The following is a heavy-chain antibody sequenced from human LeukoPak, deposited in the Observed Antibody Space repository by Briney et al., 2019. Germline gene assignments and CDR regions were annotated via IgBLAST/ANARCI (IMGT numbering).Heavy chain of an antibody. D-gene: IGHD4-11*01. V-gene: IGHV3-30*04. Sequence: PGGSLRLSCAASGFTFSSYAMHWVRQAPGKGLEWVAVISYDGSNKYYADSVRGRFTISRDNSKNTLYLQMNSLRAEDTAVYYCARDREGNYESYYYGMDVWGQGTTVTVSS. CDR2: ISYDGSNK. J-gene: IGHJ6*02. CDR1: GFTFSSYA. CDR3: ARDREGNYESYYYGMDV.